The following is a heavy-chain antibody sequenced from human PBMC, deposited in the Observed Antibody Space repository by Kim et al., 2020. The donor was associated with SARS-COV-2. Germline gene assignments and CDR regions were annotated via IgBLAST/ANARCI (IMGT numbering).Heavy chain of an antibody. D-gene: IGHD6-25*01. Sequence: VPGEGRFTIPRDNAKNSMFLQLNSLRAEDTAVYYCARGGQRGTSYYMDVWGKGTTVTVSS. CDR3: ARGGQRGTSYYMDV. V-gene: IGHV3-11*01. J-gene: IGHJ6*03.